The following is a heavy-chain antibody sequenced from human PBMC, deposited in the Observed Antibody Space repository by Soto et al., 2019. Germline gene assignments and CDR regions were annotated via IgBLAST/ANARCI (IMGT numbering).Heavy chain of an antibody. Sequence: PSETLSLTCTVSGGSISSYYWSWIRQPPGKGLEWIGYIYYSGSTNYNPSLKSRVTISVDTSKNQFSLKLSSVTAADTAVYYCARAKAPLYSSSWYWFDPSGQGTLVTVSS. CDR1: GGSISSYY. V-gene: IGHV4-59*08. CDR2: IYYSGST. D-gene: IGHD6-13*01. CDR3: ARAKAPLYSSSWYWFDP. J-gene: IGHJ5*02.